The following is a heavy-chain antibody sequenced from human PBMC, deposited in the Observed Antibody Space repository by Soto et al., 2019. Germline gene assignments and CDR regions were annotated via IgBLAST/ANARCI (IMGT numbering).Heavy chain of an antibody. Sequence: ASVKVSCKASGYTFTSYGISWVRQAPGQGLEWMGWISAYNGNTNYAQKLQGRVTMTTDTSTSTAYMELRSLRSDDTAVYYCARDMYGSSWPHDAFDIWGQGTMVTVSS. CDR1: GYTFTSYG. CDR3: ARDMYGSSWPHDAFDI. V-gene: IGHV1-18*01. CDR2: ISAYNGNT. J-gene: IGHJ3*02. D-gene: IGHD6-13*01.